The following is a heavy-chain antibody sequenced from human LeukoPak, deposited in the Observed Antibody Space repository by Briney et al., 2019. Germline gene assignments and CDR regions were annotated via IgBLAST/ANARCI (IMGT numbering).Heavy chain of an antibody. J-gene: IGHJ4*02. CDR3: ARDEIYYDSSGPLDY. D-gene: IGHD3-22*01. V-gene: IGHV3-21*01. Sequence: PGGSLRLSCAASGFTFSSYSMNWVRQAPGKGLEWVSSISSSSSYIYYADSVKGRFTISRDNAKNSLYLQMNSLRAEDTAVYYCARDEIYYDSSGPLDYWGQGTLVTVSS. CDR2: ISSSSSYI. CDR1: GFTFSSYS.